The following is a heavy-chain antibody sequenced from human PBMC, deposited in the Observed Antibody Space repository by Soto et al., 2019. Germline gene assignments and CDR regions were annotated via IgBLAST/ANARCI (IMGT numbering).Heavy chain of an antibody. CDR3: VLVYCSGWTDRFDP. CDR2: ISSSSSYI. CDR1: GFTFSRYS. J-gene: IGHJ5*02. D-gene: IGHD6-25*01. V-gene: IGHV3-21*01. Sequence: GGSLRVSCAASGFTFSRYSMNWVRQAPGKGLEWVSSISSSSSYIYYADSVKGRFTISRDSAKNSLYLQMNSLRAEDTAVYYCVLVYCSGWTDRFDPWGQGTLVTGSS.